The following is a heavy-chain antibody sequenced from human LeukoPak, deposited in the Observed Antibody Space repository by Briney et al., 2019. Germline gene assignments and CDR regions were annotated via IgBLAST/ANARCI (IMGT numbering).Heavy chain of an antibody. V-gene: IGHV3-7*03. J-gene: IGHJ4*02. Sequence: GGSLRLSRAASGLRFSSYWMDWVRQAPGKGLEWVAHIKEDGSGEYYVDSVKGRFTISIDNAKKSMYLQMNSLRVEDTAIYYCVSGSGWIFDYWGQGTLVTVSS. CDR3: VSGSGWIFDY. D-gene: IGHD6-19*01. CDR1: GLRFSSYW. CDR2: IKEDGSGE.